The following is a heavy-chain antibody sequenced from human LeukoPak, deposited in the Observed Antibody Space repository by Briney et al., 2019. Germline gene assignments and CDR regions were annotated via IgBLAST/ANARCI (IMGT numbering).Heavy chain of an antibody. CDR3: ARGHYYDSSGYLYFDY. Sequence: EASVKVSCKASGYTFTGYYMHWVRQAPGQGLEWVGWINPNSGGTNYAQKFQGRVTMTRDTSISTAYMELSRLRSDDTAVYYCARGHYYDSSGYLYFDYWGQGTLVTVSS. CDR1: GYTFTGYY. V-gene: IGHV1-2*02. J-gene: IGHJ4*02. CDR2: INPNSGGT. D-gene: IGHD3-22*01.